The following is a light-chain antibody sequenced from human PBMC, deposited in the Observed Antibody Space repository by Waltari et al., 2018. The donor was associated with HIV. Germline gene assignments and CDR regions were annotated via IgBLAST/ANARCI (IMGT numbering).Light chain of an antibody. V-gene: IGKV3-15*01. CDR3: QQYNDWPQT. CDR2: AAT. CDR1: PSVGGN. J-gene: IGKJ1*01. Sequence: EIGMTHSPDTPSVSPGEKATLSCRASPSVGGNLAWYQVRPGQAPSLLIYAATSRTTGFPGRFRGSGSGTEFTLTISSLQSEDFAIYYCQQYNDWPQTFGQGTRVDIK.